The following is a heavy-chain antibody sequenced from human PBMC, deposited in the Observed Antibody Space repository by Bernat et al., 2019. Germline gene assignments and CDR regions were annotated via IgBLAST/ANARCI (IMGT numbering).Heavy chain of an antibody. CDR3: ARGYCNGGACYSSSDY. J-gene: IGHJ4*02. CDR2: ISRSSDHI. Sequence: EVQLVESGGGLVKPGGSLRLSCATSGFTFRSYSMNWVRQAPGKWLEWVSYISRSSDHIYYADSVKGRFTIPRDDAKNSLYLQLNSLRAEDTAVYYCARGYCNGGACYSSSDYWGQGALVTVSS. CDR1: GFTFRSYS. D-gene: IGHD2-15*01. V-gene: IGHV3-21*05.